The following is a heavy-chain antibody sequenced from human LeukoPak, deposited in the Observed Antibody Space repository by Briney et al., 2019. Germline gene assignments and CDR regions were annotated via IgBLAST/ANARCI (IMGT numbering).Heavy chain of an antibody. D-gene: IGHD6-19*01. Sequence: PGGSLRLSWAASGFTFSIYAMSWVRQAPGKGLEWVSVIRDSGDNRYYADAVKGRFTISRDNSKKTLHLQMNSLRAEDTAVYYCAKHGYNSGVYDAFDIWGQGTRVTVSS. J-gene: IGHJ3*02. CDR1: GFTFSIYA. CDR3: AKHGYNSGVYDAFDI. V-gene: IGHV3-23*01. CDR2: IRDSGDNR.